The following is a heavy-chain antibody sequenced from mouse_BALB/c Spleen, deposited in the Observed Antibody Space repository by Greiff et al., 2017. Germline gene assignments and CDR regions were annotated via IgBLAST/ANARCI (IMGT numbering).Heavy chain of an antibody. CDR2: IWSDGST. V-gene: IGHV2-6-2*01. CDR1: GFSLTSYG. J-gene: IGHJ4*01. CDR3: ARSHIYYGNYYAMDY. D-gene: IGHD2-1*01. Sequence: VHLVESGPDLVAPSQSLSITCTVSGFSLTSYGLHWVPQPPGKGLEWLVVIWSDGSTTYNSALKSRLSISKDNAKSQVFLKMNSLQTDDTAMYYCARSHIYYGNYYAMDYWGQGTSVTVSS.